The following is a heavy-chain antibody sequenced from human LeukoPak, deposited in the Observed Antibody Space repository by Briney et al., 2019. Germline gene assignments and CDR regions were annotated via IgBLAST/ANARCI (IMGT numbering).Heavy chain of an antibody. V-gene: IGHV3-74*01. J-gene: IGHJ4*02. CDR3: ARPSEATTYYFDY. CDR2: INSDGSST. CDR1: GFTVSNNY. Sequence: PGGSLRLSCAASGFTVSNNYMSWVRQAPGKGLVWVSRINSDGSSTSYADSVKGRFTISRDNAKNTLYLQMNSLRAEDTAVYYCARPSEATTYYFDYWGQGTLVTVSS. D-gene: IGHD5-12*01.